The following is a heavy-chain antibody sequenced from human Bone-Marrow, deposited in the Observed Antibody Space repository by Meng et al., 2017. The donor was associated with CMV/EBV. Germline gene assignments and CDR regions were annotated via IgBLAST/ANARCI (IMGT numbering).Heavy chain of an antibody. CDR3: ARDPSYTAMVTGGGDCGMDG. CDR2: INPSGGST. D-gene: IGHD5-18*01. CDR1: GYTFTGYY. V-gene: IGHV1-46*01. J-gene: IGHJ6*02. Sequence: ASVKVSCKASGYTFTGYYMHWVRQAPGQGLEWMGIINPSGGSTSYAQKFQGRVTMTRDTSTSTVYMELSSLRSEDTAVYYCARDPSYTAMVTGGGDCGMDGWGQGTTVTVSS.